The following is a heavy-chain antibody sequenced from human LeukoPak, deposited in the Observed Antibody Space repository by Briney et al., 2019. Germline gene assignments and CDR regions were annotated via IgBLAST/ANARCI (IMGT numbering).Heavy chain of an antibody. V-gene: IGHV3-74*01. CDR2: INIEGSTT. CDR3: VSDHTGHDDY. J-gene: IGHJ4*02. CDR1: GFSLSSYW. Sequence: PGGSLRLSCAASGFSLSSYWVHWVRQAPGKGLVWVSRINIEGSTTTYADSVKGRFTISRDNAKNTVSLQRNSLRAEDTAMYYCVSDHTGHDDYWGQGTLVTVSS. D-gene: IGHD1-1*01.